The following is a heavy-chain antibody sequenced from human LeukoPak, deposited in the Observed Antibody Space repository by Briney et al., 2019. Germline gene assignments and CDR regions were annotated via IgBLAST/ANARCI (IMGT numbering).Heavy chain of an antibody. D-gene: IGHD6-19*01. CDR3: ANIAVAAGDYYYMDV. CDR1: GFTFSSYW. J-gene: IGHJ6*03. Sequence: GGSLRLSCAASGFTFSSYWMSWVRQAPGKGLEWVANIKQDGSEKYYVDSVKGRFTISRDNAKNSLYLQMNSLRAEDTAVYYCANIAVAAGDYYYMDVWGKGTTVTISS. CDR2: IKQDGSEK. V-gene: IGHV3-7*01.